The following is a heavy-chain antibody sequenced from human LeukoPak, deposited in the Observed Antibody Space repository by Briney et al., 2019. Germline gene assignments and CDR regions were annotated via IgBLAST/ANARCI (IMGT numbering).Heavy chain of an antibody. CDR3: ARRLTRYCSGGSCFDYGMDV. J-gene: IGHJ6*04. V-gene: IGHV4-4*02. Sequence: SGTLSLTCAVSGGSISSSNWWSWVRQPPGQGLEWIGEIYHSGSTNYNPSLKSRVTISVDKSQNQFSLKLSSVTAADTAVYYCARRLTRYCSGGSCFDYGMDVWGKGTTVTVSS. CDR1: GGSISSSNW. D-gene: IGHD2-15*01. CDR2: IYHSGST.